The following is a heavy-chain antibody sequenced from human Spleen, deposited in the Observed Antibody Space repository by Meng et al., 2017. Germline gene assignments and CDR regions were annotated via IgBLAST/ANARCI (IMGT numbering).Heavy chain of an antibody. CDR2: IGHSGFT. D-gene: IGHD1/OR15-1a*01. V-gene: IGHV4-39*01. CDR3: VRSRAWVRTGFDP. J-gene: IGHJ5*02. Sequence: QVQLQESGPGLVKPSQTLSLTCTVSGGSISTSGYYWGWIRQPPGKGLEWIGSIGHSGFTYYTPSLKSRVTVSVDTSRSQFSLELTSVTAADTAVYYCVRSRAWVRTGFDPWGQGTLVTVSS. CDR1: GGSISTSGYY.